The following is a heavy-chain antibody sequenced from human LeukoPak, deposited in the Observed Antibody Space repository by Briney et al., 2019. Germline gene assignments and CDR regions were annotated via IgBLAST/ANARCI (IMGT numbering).Heavy chain of an antibody. V-gene: IGHV1-8*01. CDR1: GYTFTSYD. CDR2: MNPNSGNT. Sequence: ASVKVSCKASGYTFTSYDINWVRQATGQGLEWMGWMNPNSGNTGYAQKFQGRVTMTRNTSISTAYMELSSLRSEDTAVYYCARRGPLIQLWGAPYYYYYGMDVGGQGPTVTVSS. CDR3: ARRGPLIQLWGAPYYYYYGMDV. J-gene: IGHJ6*02. D-gene: IGHD5-18*01.